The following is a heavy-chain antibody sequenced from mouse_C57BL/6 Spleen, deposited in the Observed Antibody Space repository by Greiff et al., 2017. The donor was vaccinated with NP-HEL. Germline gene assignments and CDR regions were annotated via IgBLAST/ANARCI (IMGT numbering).Heavy chain of an antibody. CDR3: ARGSYDGYYGYAMDY. CDR1: GYTFTSYW. Sequence: QVQLQQPGAELVKPGASVKLSCKASGYTFTSYWMHWVKQRPGQGLEWIGMIHPNSGSTNYNEKFKSKATLTVDKSSSTAYMQLSSLTSEDSAVYYCARGSYDGYYGYAMDYWGQGTSVTVSS. D-gene: IGHD2-3*01. CDR2: IHPNSGST. V-gene: IGHV1-64*01. J-gene: IGHJ4*01.